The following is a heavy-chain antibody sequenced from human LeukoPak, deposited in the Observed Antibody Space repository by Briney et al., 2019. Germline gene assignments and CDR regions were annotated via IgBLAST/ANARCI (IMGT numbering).Heavy chain of an antibody. CDR1: GGSISSYY. V-gene: IGHV4-59*01. J-gene: IGHJ5*02. Sequence: SETLSLTCTVSGGSISSYYWSWIRQPPGKGLEWIGYIYYSGSTNYNPSLKSRVTISVDTSKNQFSLKLSSVTAADTAVYYCARDRSGSLTHRTYNWFDPWGQGTLVTVSS. CDR3: ARDRSGSLTHRTYNWFDP. D-gene: IGHD6-25*01. CDR2: IYYSGST.